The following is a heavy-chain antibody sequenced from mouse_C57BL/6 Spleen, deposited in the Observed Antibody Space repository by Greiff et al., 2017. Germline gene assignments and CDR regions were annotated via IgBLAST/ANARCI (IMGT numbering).Heavy chain of an antibody. J-gene: IGHJ4*01. V-gene: IGHV1-55*01. CDR1: GYTFTSYW. D-gene: IGHD1-1*01. CDR3: ARWIITTVVARHAMDY. CDR2: IYPGSGST. Sequence: QVQLQQPGAELVKPGASVKMSCKASGYTFTSYWITWVKQRPGQGLAWIGDIYPGSGSTNYNEKFKSKATLTVDTSSSTAYMQLSSLTSEDSAVYYCARWIITTVVARHAMDYWGQGTSVTVSS.